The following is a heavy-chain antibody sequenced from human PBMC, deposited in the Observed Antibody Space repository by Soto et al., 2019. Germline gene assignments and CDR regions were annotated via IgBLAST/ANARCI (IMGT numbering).Heavy chain of an antibody. CDR1: TGSIIDTYF. V-gene: IGHV4-39*02. Sequence: PSETLSLTCSVSTGSIIDTYFWGWIRQPPGEGLEWIGSVYYSGATYYNPSLKSRVTISVDTSKNHFSLRLTSVTAADTAVYYCARYHYEDISGYFRPADTFDIWAQGTMVPVAS. D-gene: IGHD3-22*01. CDR3: ARYHYEDISGYFRPADTFDI. J-gene: IGHJ3*02. CDR2: VYYSGAT.